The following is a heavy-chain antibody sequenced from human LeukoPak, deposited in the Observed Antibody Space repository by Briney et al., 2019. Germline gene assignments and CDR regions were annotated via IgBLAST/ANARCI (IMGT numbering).Heavy chain of an antibody. Sequence: ASVKVSCKASGYTFTSYAMHWVRQAPGQRLEWMGWINAGNGNTKYSQKFQGRVTITRDTSASTAYMELSSLRSEDTAVYYCAREGKEFRFLEWLHYTGWFDPWGQGTLVTVSS. D-gene: IGHD3-3*01. CDR1: GYTFTSYA. J-gene: IGHJ5*02. V-gene: IGHV1-3*01. CDR3: AREGKEFRFLEWLHYTGWFDP. CDR2: INAGNGNT.